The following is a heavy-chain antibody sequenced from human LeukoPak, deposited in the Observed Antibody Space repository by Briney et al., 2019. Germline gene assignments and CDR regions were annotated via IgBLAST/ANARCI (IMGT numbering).Heavy chain of an antibody. D-gene: IGHD5-12*01. Sequence: GASVKVSCKASGYTFTSYYMHWVRQAPGQGLEWMGIINPSGGSTSYAQKFQGRVTMTRDTSTSTVYMELSSLRSEDTAVYYCARDQNIVATPPYWYFDLWGRGTLVTVSS. CDR2: INPSGGST. CDR3: ARDQNIVATPPYWYFDL. J-gene: IGHJ2*01. CDR1: GYTFTSYY. V-gene: IGHV1-46*01.